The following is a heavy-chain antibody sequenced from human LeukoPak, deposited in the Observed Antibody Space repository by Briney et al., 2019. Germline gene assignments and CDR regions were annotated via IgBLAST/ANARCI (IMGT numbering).Heavy chain of an antibody. Sequence: GGSLILSCAASGFTFSRYWMHWVRQAPGKGLVWVSRINSDGSFTTYADSVEGRFTISRDNAKNTLYLQMNSLRADDTAVYYCARDPNYDSSGYPFDYWGQGTLVTVSS. CDR1: GFTFSRYW. J-gene: IGHJ4*02. CDR3: ARDPNYDSSGYPFDY. V-gene: IGHV3-74*01. D-gene: IGHD3-22*01. CDR2: INSDGSFT.